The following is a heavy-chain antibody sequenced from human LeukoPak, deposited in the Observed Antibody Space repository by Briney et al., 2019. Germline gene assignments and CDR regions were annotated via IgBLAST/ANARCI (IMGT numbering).Heavy chain of an antibody. V-gene: IGHV3-21*01. Sequence: SGGSLRLSCAASGYTFSSYSMNWVRQAPGKGLEWVSSISSSSSYVYYADSVKGRFTISRDNAKNSLYLQMNNLRAEDTAVYYCARWGSSWSSDYWGQGTLVTVSS. J-gene: IGHJ4*02. CDR2: ISSSSSYV. CDR1: GYTFSSYS. CDR3: ARWGSSWSSDY. D-gene: IGHD6-13*01.